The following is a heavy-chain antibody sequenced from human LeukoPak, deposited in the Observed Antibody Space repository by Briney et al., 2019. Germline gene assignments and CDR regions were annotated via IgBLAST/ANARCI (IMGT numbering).Heavy chain of an antibody. J-gene: IGHJ4*02. CDR1: GFTFSSYG. CDR3: AREPPGDYDFWSGGSTGYYFDY. Sequence: HPGGSLRLSCAASGFTFSSYGMHWVRQAPGKGLEWVAFIRYDGSNKYYADSVKGRFTISRDNAKNSLYLQMNSLRAEDTAVYYCAREPPGDYDFWSGGSTGYYFDYWGQGTLVTVSS. V-gene: IGHV3-30*02. D-gene: IGHD3-3*01. CDR2: IRYDGSNK.